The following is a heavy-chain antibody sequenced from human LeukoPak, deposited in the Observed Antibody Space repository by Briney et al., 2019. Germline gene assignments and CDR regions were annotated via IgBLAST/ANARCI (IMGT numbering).Heavy chain of an antibody. CDR1: GFSFSRYS. CDR3: ARSHSYGSGMYYFDY. D-gene: IGHD3-10*01. Sequence: GGSLRLSCAASGFSFSRYSMSWVRQAPGKGLEWISYISSSSRTIVYADSVKGRFTISRDNAKNSLFLQMNSLRAEDTAVYYCARSHSYGSGMYYFDYWGQGTLVTVSS. V-gene: IGHV3-48*01. J-gene: IGHJ4*02. CDR2: ISSSSRTI.